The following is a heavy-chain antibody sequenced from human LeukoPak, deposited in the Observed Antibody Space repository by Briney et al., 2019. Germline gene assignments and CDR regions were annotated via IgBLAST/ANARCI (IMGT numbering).Heavy chain of an antibody. J-gene: IGHJ4*02. CDR3: ARGGGMGYSPIFDY. CDR1: GISFSSHG. D-gene: IGHD4-23*01. Sequence: PGTSLRLSCAASGISFSSHGMHWVRQAPGKGLEWVAVIWYDGSNIYYADSVKGRFTISRDNAKNSLYLQMNSLRAEDTAVYYCARGGGMGYSPIFDYWGQGTLVTVSS. CDR2: IWYDGSNI. V-gene: IGHV3-33*01.